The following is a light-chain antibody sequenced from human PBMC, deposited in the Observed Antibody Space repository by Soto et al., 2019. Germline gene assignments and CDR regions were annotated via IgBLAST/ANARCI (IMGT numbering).Light chain of an antibody. Sequence: QSALTQPRSVSGSPGQSVTISCTGTSSDVGLYNYVSWYQQHPGKAPKLMIFDVTKRPSGVPDRFSGSKSGNTASLTISGLQADDEADYYCCSYAGSYTLLFGGGTKLTVL. CDR3: CSYAGSYTLL. CDR1: SSDVGLYNY. J-gene: IGLJ2*01. V-gene: IGLV2-11*01. CDR2: DVT.